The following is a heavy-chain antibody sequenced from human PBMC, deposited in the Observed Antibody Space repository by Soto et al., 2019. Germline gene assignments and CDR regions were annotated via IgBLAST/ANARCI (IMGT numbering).Heavy chain of an antibody. J-gene: IGHJ5*02. CDR1: GYNFIDYD. V-gene: IGHV1-8*01. CDR2: MTPNSGNT. Sequence: QVQLVQSGAEVTKPGASVKLSCKASGYNFIDYDINWMLQSTGQGLEWMGWMTPNSGNTAYAQKFQGRVTLTRDTSIGTAYMELSSLKTEDTAVYYCSRNPYGSGLFDPWGQGTLVTVSS. CDR3: SRNPYGSGLFDP. D-gene: IGHD6-19*01.